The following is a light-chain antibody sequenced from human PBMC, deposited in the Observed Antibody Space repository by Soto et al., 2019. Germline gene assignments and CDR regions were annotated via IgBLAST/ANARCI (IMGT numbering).Light chain of an antibody. V-gene: IGKV3-15*01. CDR2: DAS. CDR1: QSVSSN. CDR3: QQYNNWRT. J-gene: IGKJ1*01. Sequence: EIVMTQSPATLSVCPGERATLSCRASQSVSSNLAWYQQKPGQAPRLLIHDASTRATGTPARFSGSGSGTEFTLTISSLQSEDSAVYYCQQYNNWRTFGQGTKVEIK.